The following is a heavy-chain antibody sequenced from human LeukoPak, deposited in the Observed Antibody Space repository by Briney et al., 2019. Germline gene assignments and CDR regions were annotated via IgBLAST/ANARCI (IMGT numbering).Heavy chain of an antibody. J-gene: IGHJ4*02. D-gene: IGHD3-3*01. CDR2: IIPIFGTA. CDR1: GGTFSSYA. V-gene: IGHV1-69*05. Sequence: SVKVSCKASGGTFSSYAISWVRQAPGQGLEWMGRIIPIFGTANYAQKFQGRVTITTDESTSTAYMELSSLRSEDTAVYYCARSQYYDFWSGYLNYFDYWGQGTLVTVSS. CDR3: ARSQYYDFWSGYLNYFDY.